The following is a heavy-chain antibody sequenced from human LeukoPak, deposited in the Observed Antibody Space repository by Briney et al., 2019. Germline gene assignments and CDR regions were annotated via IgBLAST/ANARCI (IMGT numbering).Heavy chain of an antibody. D-gene: IGHD3-22*01. CDR2: ISSSSSYI. CDR1: GFTFSSYS. V-gene: IGHV3-21*01. J-gene: IGHJ3*02. CDR3: ARAGGYYDSSGYYYFDAFDI. Sequence: GGSLRLSCAASGFTFSSYSMNWVRQAPGKGLEWVSSISSSSSYIYYADSVKGRFTISRDNAKNSLYLQMNSLRAEDTAVYYCARAGGYYDSSGYYYFDAFDIWGQGTMVTVSS.